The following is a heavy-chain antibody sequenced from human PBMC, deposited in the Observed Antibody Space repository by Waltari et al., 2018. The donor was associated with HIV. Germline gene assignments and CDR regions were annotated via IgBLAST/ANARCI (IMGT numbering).Heavy chain of an antibody. CDR3: ARSFSGYSNYFDP. CDR1: GGSMTSSSYY. D-gene: IGHD4-4*01. V-gene: IGHV4-39*01. Sequence: QLQLPGSGPGLVKSSETLSLTCTVSGGSMTSSSYYWGWIRQPPGKGLEWIGSMSYSGSTYHNPSLRSRLTISVDTSKNQFSLKLTSVTAADTAVYYCARSFSGYSNYFDPWGQGTLVTVSS. J-gene: IGHJ5*02. CDR2: MSYSGST.